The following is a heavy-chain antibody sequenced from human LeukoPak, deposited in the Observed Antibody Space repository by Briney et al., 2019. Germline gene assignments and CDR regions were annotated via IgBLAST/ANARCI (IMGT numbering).Heavy chain of an antibody. Sequence: SETLSLTCTVSGGSISSGGYYWSWIRQHPGQGLEWIGYIYYSGRTYYSPSLKSRVTISVDTSKNQFSLKLSSVTAADTAVYYCAILRSRPPQREYWGQGTLVTVSS. V-gene: IGHV4-31*03. CDR3: AILRSRPPQREY. CDR2: IYYSGRT. D-gene: IGHD5-12*01. J-gene: IGHJ4*02. CDR1: GGSISSGGYY.